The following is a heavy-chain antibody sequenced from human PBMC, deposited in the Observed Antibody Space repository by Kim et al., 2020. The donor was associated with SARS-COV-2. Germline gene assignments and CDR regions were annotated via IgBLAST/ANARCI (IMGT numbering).Heavy chain of an antibody. J-gene: IGHJ6*02. CDR3: AKEDLRSSSWYSYYYYYGMDV. CDR1: GFTFDDYA. Sequence: GGSLRLSCAASGFTFDDYAMHWVRQAPGKGLEWVSGISWNSGSIGYADSVKGRFTISRDNAKNSLYLQMNSLRAEDTALYYCAKEDLRSSSWYSYYYYYGMDVWGQGTTVTVSS. V-gene: IGHV3-9*01. CDR2: ISWNSGSI. D-gene: IGHD6-13*01.